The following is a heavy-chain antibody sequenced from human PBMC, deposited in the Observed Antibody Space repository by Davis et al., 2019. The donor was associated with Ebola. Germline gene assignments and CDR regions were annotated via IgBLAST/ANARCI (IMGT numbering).Heavy chain of an antibody. Sequence: GESLKISCAASGFTFSSYSMNWVRQAPGKGLEWVSSISSSSSYIYYADSVKGRFTISRDNSKNTLYLQMNSLRVEDTAIYWCAKDLATGGYALFYFDYWGQGTLVTVSS. D-gene: IGHD3-16*01. J-gene: IGHJ4*02. CDR3: AKDLATGGYALFYFDY. CDR1: GFTFSSYS. CDR2: ISSSSSYI. V-gene: IGHV3-21*04.